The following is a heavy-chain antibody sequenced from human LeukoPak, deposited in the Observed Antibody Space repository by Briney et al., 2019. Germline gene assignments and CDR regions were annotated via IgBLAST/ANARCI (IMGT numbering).Heavy chain of an antibody. CDR1: GLTFSSYN. J-gene: IGHJ4*02. D-gene: IGHD6-13*01. Sequence: GGSLRLSCAVSGLTFSSYNMNWVRQAPGKGLEWVSYISNSGSMIYYADSVKGRFTLSRDNAKNSLYLQMNSLRDEDTAVYYCARSTAGRIAAAGTFDYWGQGTLVTVSS. CDR3: ARSTAGRIAAAGTFDY. V-gene: IGHV3-48*02. CDR2: ISNSGSMI.